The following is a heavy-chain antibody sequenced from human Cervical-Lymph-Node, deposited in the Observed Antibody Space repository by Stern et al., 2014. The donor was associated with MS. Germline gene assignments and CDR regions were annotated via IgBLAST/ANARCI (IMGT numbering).Heavy chain of an antibody. V-gene: IGHV1-3*01. CDR3: ASEGFGNGMDV. D-gene: IGHD3-16*01. J-gene: IGHJ6*02. CDR1: GDNFIASV. Sequence: QVQLVQSGAEVKKPGASVKVSCKVSGDNFIASVIYWVRQAPGQRLEWMGWINVGNYNTKYSQKFQGRVTITRDTSASTVYMELSSLTFEDTAVYYCASEGFGNGMDVWGQGTTVTVSS. CDR2: INVGNYNT.